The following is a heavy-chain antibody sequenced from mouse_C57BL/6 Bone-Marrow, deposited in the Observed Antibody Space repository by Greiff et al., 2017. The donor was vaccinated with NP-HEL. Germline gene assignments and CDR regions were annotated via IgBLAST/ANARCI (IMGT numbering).Heavy chain of an antibody. CDR2: IYPGDGDT. J-gene: IGHJ3*01. V-gene: IGHV1-82*01. Sequence: QVQLQQSGPELVKPGASVKISCKASGYAFSSSWMNWVKQRPGKGLEWIGRIYPGDGDTNYNGKFKGKDTLTADKSSSTAYMQLSSLTSEDSAVYFCARGILRSWGQGTLVTVSA. CDR1: GYAFSSSW. D-gene: IGHD1-1*01. CDR3: ARGILRS.